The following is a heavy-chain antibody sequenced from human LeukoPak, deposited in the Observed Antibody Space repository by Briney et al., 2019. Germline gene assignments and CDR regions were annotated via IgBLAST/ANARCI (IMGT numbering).Heavy chain of an antibody. CDR3: AREYSGYDWGQFDY. D-gene: IGHD5-12*01. V-gene: IGHV1-18*01. CDR2: ISAYNGNT. CDR1: GYTFTSYG. Sequence: ASVRVSCKASGYTFTSYGISWVRQAPGQGLEWMGWISAYNGNTNYAQKLQGRVTMTTDTSTSTAYMELRSLRSDDTAVYYCAREYSGYDWGQFDYWGQGTLVTVSS. J-gene: IGHJ4*02.